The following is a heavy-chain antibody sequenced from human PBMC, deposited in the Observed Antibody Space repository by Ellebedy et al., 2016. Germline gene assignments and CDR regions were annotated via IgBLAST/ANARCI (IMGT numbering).Heavy chain of an antibody. V-gene: IGHV3-30*03. Sequence: GESLKISXAASGFTFTNYGLHWVRQAPGKGLEWVAVISYDGSEQLYADSVKGRFTISRDNAKNTLFLQMNNLRAEDTAVYYCAATYTAYSSGWFGYWGQGTLVTVFS. CDR3: AATYTAYSSGWFGY. D-gene: IGHD6-19*01. J-gene: IGHJ4*02. CDR1: GFTFTNYG. CDR2: ISYDGSEQ.